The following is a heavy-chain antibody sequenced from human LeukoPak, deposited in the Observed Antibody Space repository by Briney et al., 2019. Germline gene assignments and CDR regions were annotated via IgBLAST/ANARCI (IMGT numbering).Heavy chain of an antibody. Sequence: GGSLRLSCAASEFTFSTYGMHWVRQAPGKGLEGVAVISYDGSYKFYADSVKGRFTISRDNSKNTLYLKMDSLTAEDKAVYYCAREDAGGTYSFDYWGQGTLVTVSS. CDR2: ISYDGSYK. D-gene: IGHD1-26*01. CDR3: AREDAGGTYSFDY. V-gene: IGHV3-30*03. CDR1: EFTFSTYG. J-gene: IGHJ4*02.